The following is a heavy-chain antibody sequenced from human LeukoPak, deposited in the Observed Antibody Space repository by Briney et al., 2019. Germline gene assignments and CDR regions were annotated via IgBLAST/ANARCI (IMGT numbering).Heavy chain of an antibody. CDR2: IVVGSGNT. CDR1: GFTFTSSA. Sequence: ASVKVSCKASGFTFTSSAMQWVRQTRGQRLEWIVWIVVGSGNTNYAQKFQERVTITRDMSTSTAYMELSSLRSEDTAVYYCAAETPKAYCGGDCYTGDDAFDIWGQGTMVTVSS. CDR3: AAETPKAYCGGDCYTGDDAFDI. J-gene: IGHJ3*02. D-gene: IGHD2-21*02. V-gene: IGHV1-58*02.